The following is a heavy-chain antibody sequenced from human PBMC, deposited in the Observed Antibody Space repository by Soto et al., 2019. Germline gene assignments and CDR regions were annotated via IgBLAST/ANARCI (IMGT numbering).Heavy chain of an antibody. CDR3: ARGGYYYENSGQNAYDY. CDR2: IYYGGST. J-gene: IGHJ4*01. CDR1: GGSISSGGYY. Sequence: PSETLSLTCTVSGGSISSGGYYWSWIRQHPGKGLVWIGYIYYGGSTYYNPSLKSRATISGDTSKNQFSLKLSSVTAADTAVYYCARGGYYYENSGQNAYDYWGQGILVTVSS. V-gene: IGHV4-31*03. D-gene: IGHD3-22*01.